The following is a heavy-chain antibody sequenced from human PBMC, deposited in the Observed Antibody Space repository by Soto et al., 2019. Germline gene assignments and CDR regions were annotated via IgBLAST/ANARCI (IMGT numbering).Heavy chain of an antibody. Sequence: VQLVESGGGVVQPGRSLRLSCAASGFTFSDYAMHWVRQAPGKGLEWVAVVSHDGRNTDYADSVKGRFTISRDSYKNTVSLEMTRLRAEEKNVYYFDKGGRQWLVTSDFNYWGQGALVTVSS. CDR1: GFTFSDYA. V-gene: IGHV3-30*03. J-gene: IGHJ4*02. CDR3: DKGGRQWLVTSDFNY. CDR2: VSHDGRNT. D-gene: IGHD6-19*01.